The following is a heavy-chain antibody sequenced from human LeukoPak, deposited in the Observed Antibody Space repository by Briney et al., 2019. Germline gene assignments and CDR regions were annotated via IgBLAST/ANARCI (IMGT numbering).Heavy chain of an antibody. CDR2: ISSSSSYI. CDR3: ARELREHGVFDI. Sequence: GGSLRLSCAAPGFTFSSNSMNWVRQAPGKGLEWVSSISSSSSYIYYADSVKGRFTISRDNAKNSLYLQMNSLRAEDTAVYYCARELREHGVFDIWGQGTMVTVSS. V-gene: IGHV3-21*01. J-gene: IGHJ3*02. D-gene: IGHD1-26*01. CDR1: GFTFSSNS.